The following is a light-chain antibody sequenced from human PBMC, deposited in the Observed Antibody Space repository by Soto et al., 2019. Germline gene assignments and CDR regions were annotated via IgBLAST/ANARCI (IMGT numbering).Light chain of an antibody. J-gene: IGKJ1*01. Sequence: DIQMTQSPSTLSASVGDRVTVTCRASRSMSSWVAWYQQKPGKAPKLLIYKASALESGVPSRFSGSGSGTEFTLTISSLQPDDFATYYCQQYNSSPWTFGQGTKVEVK. V-gene: IGKV1-5*03. CDR3: QQYNSSPWT. CDR1: RSMSSW. CDR2: KAS.